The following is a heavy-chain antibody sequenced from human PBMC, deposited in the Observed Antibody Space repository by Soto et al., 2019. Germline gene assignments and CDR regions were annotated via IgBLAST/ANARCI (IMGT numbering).Heavy chain of an antibody. CDR2: ISSSSSTI. CDR3: ARGLLPIAALVYFDY. J-gene: IGHJ4*02. V-gene: IGHV3-48*01. CDR1: GFTFSSYS. D-gene: IGHD6-6*01. Sequence: GGSLRLSCAASGFTFSSYSMNWVRQATGKGLEWVSYISSSSSTIYYADSVKGRFTISRDNAKNSLYLQMNSLRAEDTAVYYCARGLLPIAALVYFDYWGQGTLVTVSS.